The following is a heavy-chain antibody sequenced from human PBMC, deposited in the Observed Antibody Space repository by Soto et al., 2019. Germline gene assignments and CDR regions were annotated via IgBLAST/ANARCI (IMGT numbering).Heavy chain of an antibody. V-gene: IGHV1-18*01. CDR2: IRAYNGNT. Sequence: QVQLVQSGAEVKKPGASVKVSCKASGYTFTSYGISWVRQAPGQGLEWMGWIRAYNGNTNYTKKLPGRVTMTTDTTTSPAYMELRSLRSYDTAVYYCARDLPTVDVWGQATTVTVS. CDR1: GYTFTSYG. J-gene: IGHJ6*02. CDR3: ARDLPTVDV.